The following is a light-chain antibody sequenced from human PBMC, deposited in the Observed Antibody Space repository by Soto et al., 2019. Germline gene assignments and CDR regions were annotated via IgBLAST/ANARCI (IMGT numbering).Light chain of an antibody. J-gene: IGKJ2*01. Sequence: EIVMTKSPATLSVSPGGSATLSCRASQHVSSNFAWYRQKPGQAPTLLIYRASTRATGIPARFSGSGSGTEFTRTISSLQSEDFAVYYCQQYNNWPYTFGQGTKLEIK. CDR1: QHVSSN. CDR2: RAS. CDR3: QQYNNWPYT. V-gene: IGKV3-15*01.